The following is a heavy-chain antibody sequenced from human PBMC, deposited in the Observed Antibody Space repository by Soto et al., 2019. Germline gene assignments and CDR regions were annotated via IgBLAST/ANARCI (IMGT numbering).Heavy chain of an antibody. J-gene: IGHJ4*02. CDR1: GYTFSTFG. CDR3: ARTPRAQKIVFEAATRFVS. V-gene: IGHV1-18*04. Sequence: QVQLVQSGAEVKRPGASVKVSCKASGYTFSTFGVNWVRQAPGQGLEWMGWISPYNGDTNYAQNFQGRVTLTTHTSTSTAYIELTSLTSDYTAVYYFARTPRAQKIVFEAATRFVSGGQGTLGTVSS. CDR2: ISPYNGDT. D-gene: IGHD2-15*01.